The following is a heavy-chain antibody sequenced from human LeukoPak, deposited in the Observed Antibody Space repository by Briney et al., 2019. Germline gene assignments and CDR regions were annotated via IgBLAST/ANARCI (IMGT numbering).Heavy chain of an antibody. Sequence: SGESLRVSCAASGFTVSGNYMNWVRQAPGKGLEWVSVIYGDGSTYYADSVKGRFTISRDTSKNTLYLQMNSLRAEDTALYYCARGPVGINSIVAPYYWGQGTPVTVSS. J-gene: IGHJ4*02. CDR3: ARGPVGINSIVAPYY. V-gene: IGHV3-66*01. CDR2: IYGDGST. D-gene: IGHD6-25*01. CDR1: GFTVSGNY.